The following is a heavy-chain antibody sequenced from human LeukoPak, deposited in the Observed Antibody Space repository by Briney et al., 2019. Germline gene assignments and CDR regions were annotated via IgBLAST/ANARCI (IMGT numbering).Heavy chain of an antibody. D-gene: IGHD4-11*01. CDR2: IDANNGDT. CDR1: GHTFRRNY. V-gene: IGHV1-2*02. CDR3: ARDPSSVTLYFFDY. Sequence: APVKISCKAAGHTFRRNYIHWRRQAPGHGLEWMGWIDANNGDTKSAQKFQGRVTMSRDTSISTAYMDLSSLSPDDAAVYYCARDPSSVTLYFFDYWGQGTLVTVSS. J-gene: IGHJ4*02.